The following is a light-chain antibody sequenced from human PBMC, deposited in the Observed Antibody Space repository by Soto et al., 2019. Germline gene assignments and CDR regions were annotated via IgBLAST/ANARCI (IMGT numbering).Light chain of an antibody. Sequence: QSALTQPASVSGSPGQSITISCTGTSSDVGGYNYVSWYQQHPGKAPKLMIYEVSNRPSGVSNRFSGSKSGNTASLTISGLQAEDEADDYRSSYTSSSTRIDFGSGTKV. CDR2: EVS. CDR1: SSDVGGYNY. CDR3: SSYTSSSTRID. V-gene: IGLV2-14*01. J-gene: IGLJ1*01.